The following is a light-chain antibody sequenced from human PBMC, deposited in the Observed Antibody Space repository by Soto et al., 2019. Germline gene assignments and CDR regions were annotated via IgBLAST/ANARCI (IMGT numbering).Light chain of an antibody. J-gene: IGLJ2*01. V-gene: IGLV2-14*01. CDR1: SSDVGGYNY. CDR2: DVS. Sequence: QSVLTQPASVSGSPGQSITISCTGTSSDVGGYNYVSWYQQHPGKAPKLMIYDVSNRPSRVSNRFSGSKSGNTASLTISGLQAEDEADYYCSSYTGSSTYVVFGGGTKLTVL. CDR3: SSYTGSSTYVV.